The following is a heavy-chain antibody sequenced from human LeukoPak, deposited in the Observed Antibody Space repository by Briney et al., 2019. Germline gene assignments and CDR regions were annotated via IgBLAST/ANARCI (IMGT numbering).Heavy chain of an antibody. CDR2: IIPILGIA. Sequence: SVKVSCKASGGTFSSYAISWVRQAPGQGLEWMGRIIPILGIANYAQKFQGRVTITADKSTSTAYMELSSLRSEDTAVYYCARDPDSYYDSSGYYYVYPFGGPPDIWGQGTMVTVSS. CDR3: ARDPDSYYDSSGYYYVYPFGGPPDI. CDR1: GGTFSSYA. D-gene: IGHD3-22*01. J-gene: IGHJ3*02. V-gene: IGHV1-69*04.